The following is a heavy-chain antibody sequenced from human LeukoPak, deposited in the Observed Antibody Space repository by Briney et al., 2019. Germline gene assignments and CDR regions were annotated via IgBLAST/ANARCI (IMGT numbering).Heavy chain of an antibody. CDR2: INWNGGST. D-gene: IGHD6-13*01. V-gene: IGHV3-20*04. CDR1: GFTFDDYG. Sequence: TEGSLRLSCAASGFTFDDYGTSWVRQAPGKGLEWFSGINWNGGSTGYADSVKGRFTISRDNAKNSLYLQMNSLRSEDTALYYCARGIAAAGRHVDYWGQGTLVTVSS. CDR3: ARGIAAAGRHVDY. J-gene: IGHJ4*02.